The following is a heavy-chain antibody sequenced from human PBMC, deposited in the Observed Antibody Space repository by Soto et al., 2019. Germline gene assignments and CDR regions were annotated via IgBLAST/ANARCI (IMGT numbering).Heavy chain of an antibody. CDR2: VYHTGIT. J-gene: IGHJ4*02. D-gene: IGHD3-3*01. Sequence: PSETLSLTCTVSGGSFKSGSYSWSRIRQPPGKGLEWIGYVYHTGITSYNPSLKSRVSISMDTSKNQFSLNLDSVTAADTAVYFCARDFAYFDSWGQETLVTVSS. CDR3: ARDFAYFDS. CDR1: GGSFKSGSYS. V-gene: IGHV4-61*01.